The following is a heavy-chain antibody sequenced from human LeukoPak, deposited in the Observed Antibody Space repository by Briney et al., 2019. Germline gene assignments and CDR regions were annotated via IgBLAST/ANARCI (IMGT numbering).Heavy chain of an antibody. J-gene: IGHJ6*03. Sequence: SETLSLTCTVSGGSISSYYWSWIRQPAGKGLEWIGRIYTSGSTNYNPSLKSRVTISVDKSKNQFSLKLSSVTAADTAVYYCAREAMVPYYYYYYMDVWGKGTTVTVSS. CDR1: GGSISSYY. CDR2: IYTSGST. V-gene: IGHV4-4*07. D-gene: IGHD5-18*01. CDR3: AREAMVPYYYYYYMDV.